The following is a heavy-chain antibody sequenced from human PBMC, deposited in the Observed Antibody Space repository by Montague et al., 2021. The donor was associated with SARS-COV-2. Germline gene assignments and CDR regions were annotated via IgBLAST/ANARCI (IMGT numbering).Heavy chain of an antibody. CDR1: GGSISNFY. CDR2: TSYTGST. D-gene: IGHD1-14*01. J-gene: IGHJ4*02. CDR3: ARINPTGVDF. Sequence: SETLSLTCTVSGGSISNFYWTWIRSPPGKGLDWIGSTSYTGSTNYNPSLKSRVAISVDTSKNQFSLKLTSVTAADTAFYYCARINPTGVDFWGQGTLVTVSS. V-gene: IGHV4-59*12.